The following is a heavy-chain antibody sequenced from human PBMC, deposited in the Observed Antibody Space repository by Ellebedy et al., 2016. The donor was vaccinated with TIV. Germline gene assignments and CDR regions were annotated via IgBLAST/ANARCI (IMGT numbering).Heavy chain of an antibody. Sequence: AASVKVSCKAAGYTFPGYYMHWVRQAPGQGLEWMGWINPNSGATNYTQELHGRVAFPRDTSISTAYLELSSLTSDDTAVYYCATGGRLSATRGLNWPVDYWGQGTLVSVS. CDR2: INPNSGAT. D-gene: IGHD3-10*01. V-gene: IGHV1-2*02. J-gene: IGHJ4*02. CDR3: ATGGRLSATRGLNWPVDY. CDR1: GYTFPGYY.